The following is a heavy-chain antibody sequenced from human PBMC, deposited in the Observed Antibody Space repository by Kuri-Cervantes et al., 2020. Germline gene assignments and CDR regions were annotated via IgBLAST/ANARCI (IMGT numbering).Heavy chain of an antibody. Sequence: GGSLRLSCAASGFTFSNYWMSWVRQAPGKGLEWVANIKQDGSEKYYVDSVKGRFTISRGNAKNSLYLQMNSLRAEDTAVYYCARLPYSGDDYFDYWGQGTLVTVSS. CDR1: GFTFSNYW. V-gene: IGHV3-7*01. D-gene: IGHD5-12*01. CDR3: ARLPYSGDDYFDY. CDR2: IKQDGSEK. J-gene: IGHJ4*02.